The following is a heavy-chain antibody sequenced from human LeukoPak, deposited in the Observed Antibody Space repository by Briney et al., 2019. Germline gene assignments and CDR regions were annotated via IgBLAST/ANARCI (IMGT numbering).Heavy chain of an antibody. D-gene: IGHD3-22*01. CDR2: IKSKTDGGTT. V-gene: IGHV3-15*07. J-gene: IGHJ4*02. Sequence: PGGSLRLSCAASGFTFSNAWMNWVRQAPGKGLEWVGRIKSKTDGGTTDYAAPVKGSFTISRDDSKNTLYLQMNSLKTEDTAVYSCTTEAPYFYDSSGYSGYWGQGTLVTVSS. CDR3: TTEAPYFYDSSGYSGY. CDR1: GFTFSNAW.